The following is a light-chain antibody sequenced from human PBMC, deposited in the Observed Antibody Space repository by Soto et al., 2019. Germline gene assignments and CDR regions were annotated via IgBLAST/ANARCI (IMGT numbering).Light chain of an antibody. V-gene: IGKV3-15*01. J-gene: IGKJ1*01. CDR3: QQYNNWPLT. CDR1: QSISDT. CDR2: GAS. Sequence: EIVMAQSPATLSVSPGGRATLSCRASQSISDTLAWYQQKPGQAPRLLIHGASTRAPGIPVRFSGSGSGTEFTLTISSLQSEDCAVYYCQQYNNWPLTFGQGTKVDIK.